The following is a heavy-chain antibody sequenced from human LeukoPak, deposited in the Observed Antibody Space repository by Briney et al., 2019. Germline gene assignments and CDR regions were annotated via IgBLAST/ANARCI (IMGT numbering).Heavy chain of an antibody. CDR1: GYTFTVYY. Sequence: ASVKVSFKASGYTFTVYYMHWVRQAPGQGLEWMGWINPNSGGTNYAQKLQGRVTMTRDTSISTAYMELSRLRSDDTAVYYCARDLVGGVATYDYVWGSYPRGVWGQGTTVTVSS. V-gene: IGHV1-2*02. D-gene: IGHD3-16*02. CDR2: INPNSGGT. J-gene: IGHJ6*02. CDR3: ARDLVGGVATYDYVWGSYPRGV.